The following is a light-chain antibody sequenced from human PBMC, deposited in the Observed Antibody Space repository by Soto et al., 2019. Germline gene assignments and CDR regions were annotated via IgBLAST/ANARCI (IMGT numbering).Light chain of an antibody. CDR3: HHYNNWPPWT. V-gene: IGKV1-5*03. J-gene: IGKJ1*01. Sequence: DIQMTQSPSSLSASVGDRVTITCLASQTISSWLAWYQQKPGKAPKLLIYKASTLKSGVPSRFSGSGSGTEFTLTISSLQSEDFAVYYCHHYNNWPPWTFGQGTKVDIK. CDR2: KAS. CDR1: QTISSW.